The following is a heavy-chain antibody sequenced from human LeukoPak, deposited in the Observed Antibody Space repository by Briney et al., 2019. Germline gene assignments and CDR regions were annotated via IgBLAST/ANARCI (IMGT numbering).Heavy chain of an antibody. J-gene: IGHJ4*02. Sequence: SETLSLTCTVSGGSISSSSYYWGWIRQPPGKGLEWIGYIYYSGSTYYNPSLKSRVTISVDTSKNQFSLKLSSVTAADTAVYYCARVLEVGATSGFDYWGQGTLVTVSS. D-gene: IGHD1-26*01. V-gene: IGHV4-30-4*08. CDR1: GGSISSSSYY. CDR2: IYYSGST. CDR3: ARVLEVGATSGFDY.